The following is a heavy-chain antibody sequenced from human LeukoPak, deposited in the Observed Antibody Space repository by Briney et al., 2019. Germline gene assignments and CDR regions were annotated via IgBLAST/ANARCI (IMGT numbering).Heavy chain of an antibody. D-gene: IGHD6-6*01. Sequence: KTSQTLSLTCTVSGGSISSGSYYWSWIRQPAGKGLEWIGRIYTSGSTNYNPSLKSRVTISVDTSKNQFSLKLSSVTAADTAVYYCARGGDSSSWVRYYGMDVWGQGTTVTVSS. CDR3: ARGGDSSSWVRYYGMDV. CDR1: GGSISSGSYY. CDR2: IYTSGST. V-gene: IGHV4-61*02. J-gene: IGHJ6*02.